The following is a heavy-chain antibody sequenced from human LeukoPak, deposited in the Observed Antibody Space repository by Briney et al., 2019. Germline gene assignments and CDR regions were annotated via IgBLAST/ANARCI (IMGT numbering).Heavy chain of an antibody. CDR1: GFTFSSYS. J-gene: IGHJ5*02. CDR3: AREALGGSGSYYA. CDR2: IYYSGST. D-gene: IGHD3-10*01. Sequence: GSLRLSCAASGFTFSSYSMNWVRQPPGKGLEWIGSIYYSGSTYYNPSLKSRVTISVDTSKNQFSLKLSSVTAADTAVYYCAREALGGSGSYYAWGQGTLVTVSS. V-gene: IGHV4-39*07.